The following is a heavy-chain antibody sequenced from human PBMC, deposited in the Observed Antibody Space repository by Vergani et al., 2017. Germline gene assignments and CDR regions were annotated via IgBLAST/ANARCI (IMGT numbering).Heavy chain of an antibody. CDR3: ARGLRGYYYDSSGYYYAHDAFDI. V-gene: IGHV4-4*03. D-gene: IGHD3-22*01. J-gene: IGHJ3*02. Sequence: QVQLQESGPGLVKPPGTLSLTCAVSGGSISSSNWWSWVRQPPGKGLEWIGYIYYSGSTYYNPSLKSLVTISVDTSKNQFSLKLSSVTAADTAVYYCARGLRGYYYDSSGYYYAHDAFDIWGQGTMVTVSS. CDR1: GGSISSSNW. CDR2: IYYSGST.